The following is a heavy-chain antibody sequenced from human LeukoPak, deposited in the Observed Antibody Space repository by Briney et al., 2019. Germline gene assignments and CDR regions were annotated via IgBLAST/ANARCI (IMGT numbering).Heavy chain of an antibody. J-gene: IGHJ4*02. D-gene: IGHD5-18*01. Sequence: SVKVSCKASGYTFTGYYMHWVRRAPGQGLEWMGRIFPILGIANYAQKFQGRVTITADKSTSTAYMELSSLRSEDTAVYYCASTGGYSYGYGANYYFDYWGQGTLVTVSS. CDR3: ASTGGYSYGYGANYYFDY. CDR2: IFPILGIA. CDR1: GYTFTGYY. V-gene: IGHV1-69*02.